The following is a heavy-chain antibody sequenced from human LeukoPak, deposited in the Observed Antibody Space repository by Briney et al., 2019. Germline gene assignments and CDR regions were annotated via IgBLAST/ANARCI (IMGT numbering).Heavy chain of an antibody. Sequence: GGSLRLSCAASGFTVSNNYMSWVRQASGKGLEWVSVIYKIGNTFYADFVKGRFTISRDNFKNTLYLQMNSLRAEDTALYYCARGLVAGGTGVWAFDIWGQGTMVTVSS. CDR2: IYKIGNT. D-gene: IGHD1-26*01. V-gene: IGHV3-66*01. CDR3: ARGLVAGGTGVWAFDI. J-gene: IGHJ3*02. CDR1: GFTVSNNY.